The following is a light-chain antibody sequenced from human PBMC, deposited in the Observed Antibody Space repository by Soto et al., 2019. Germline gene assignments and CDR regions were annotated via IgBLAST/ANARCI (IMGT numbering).Light chain of an antibody. Sequence: IQMTQSPSSLSASVGDRVTITCRASQSISRYLNWYQQKPGKAPKLLIYAASSLHSGVPTRFSGSGSGTDFTLTISILQPEDFATYYCQQSYSTPPYTFGQGTKLEIK. CDR1: QSISRY. J-gene: IGKJ2*01. CDR3: QQSYSTPPYT. V-gene: IGKV1-39*01. CDR2: AAS.